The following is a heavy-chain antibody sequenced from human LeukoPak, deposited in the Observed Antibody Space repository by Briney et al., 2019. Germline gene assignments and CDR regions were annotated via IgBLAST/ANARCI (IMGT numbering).Heavy chain of an antibody. CDR1: GFTFSSYW. Sequence: PGGSLRLSCAASGFTFSSYWMSWVRQAPGKGLEWVANIKQDGSEKYYVDSVKGRFTISRDNSKNTLYLQMNSLRAEDTAVYYCAKGRKTDTAILNYWGQGTLVTVSS. J-gene: IGHJ4*02. CDR2: IKQDGSEK. CDR3: AKGRKTDTAILNY. V-gene: IGHV3-7*03. D-gene: IGHD5-18*01.